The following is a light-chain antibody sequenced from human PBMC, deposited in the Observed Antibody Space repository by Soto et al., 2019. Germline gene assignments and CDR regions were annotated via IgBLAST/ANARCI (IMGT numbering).Light chain of an antibody. J-gene: IGKJ1*01. CDR3: QQYKSYKT. CDR2: DAS. Sequence: DIPMTQSPSTLSASVGDRVTITCRASQTISSGLAWYKQKPRKAPKVLIYDASTLETGVPSRFSGSGSGTEFTLTISSLQPDDFATYYCQQYKSYKTFGQGTKVEIK. V-gene: IGKV1-5*01. CDR1: QTISSG.